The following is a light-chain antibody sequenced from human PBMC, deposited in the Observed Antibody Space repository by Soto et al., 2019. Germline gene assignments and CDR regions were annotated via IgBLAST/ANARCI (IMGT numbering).Light chain of an antibody. Sequence: DIPMTQSPSSLSASVGDRVTITCRASQAINNYLAWYQQEPGKVPTLLISAASTLQSGVPSRFSGSGSGTDFTLTISSLQPEDVATYYCQKFNAVPTFGGGTKVEI. J-gene: IGKJ4*01. CDR1: QAINNY. CDR3: QKFNAVPT. CDR2: AAS. V-gene: IGKV1-27*01.